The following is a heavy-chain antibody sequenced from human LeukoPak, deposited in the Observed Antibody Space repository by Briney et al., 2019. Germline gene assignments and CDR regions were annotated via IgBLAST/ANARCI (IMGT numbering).Heavy chain of an antibody. CDR2: INPNSGGT. CDR3: ARDPGEMATPLDY. Sequence: GASVTVSFTASGYTFTAYYMHWVRQAPGQGLEWMGWINPNSGGTNYAQKLQGRVTMTTDTSTSTAYMELRSLRSDDTAVYYCARDPGEMATPLDYWGQGTLVTVSS. J-gene: IGHJ4*02. D-gene: IGHD5-24*01. V-gene: IGHV1-2*02. CDR1: GYTFTAYY.